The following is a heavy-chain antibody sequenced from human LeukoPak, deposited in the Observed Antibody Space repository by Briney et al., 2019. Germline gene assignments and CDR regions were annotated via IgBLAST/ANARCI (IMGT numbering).Heavy chain of an antibody. V-gene: IGHV4-61*02. CDR3: ASYYYDSSGYYSFDY. Sequence: SQTLSLTCTVSGGSISSGSYYWSWIRQPAGKGLEWIGRIYTGGSTNYNPSLKSRVTISVDTSKNQFSLKLSSVTAADTAVYYCASYYYDSSGYYSFDYWGQGTLVTVSS. CDR2: IYTGGST. J-gene: IGHJ4*02. D-gene: IGHD3-22*01. CDR1: GGSISSGSYY.